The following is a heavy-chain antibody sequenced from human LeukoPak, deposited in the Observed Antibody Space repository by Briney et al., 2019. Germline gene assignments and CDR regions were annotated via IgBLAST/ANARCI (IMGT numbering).Heavy chain of an antibody. J-gene: IGHJ4*02. CDR3: AGFTFFRGVITFDY. Sequence: SETLSLTCTVSGYSISSGYYWGWIRQPPGEGLEWIGSIYHSGSTYYNPSLRSRVSISVDTSKNQFSLKLSSVTAADTAVYSCAGFTFFRGVITFDYWGQGTLVTVSS. V-gene: IGHV4-38-2*02. D-gene: IGHD3-10*01. CDR2: IYHSGST. CDR1: GYSISSGYY.